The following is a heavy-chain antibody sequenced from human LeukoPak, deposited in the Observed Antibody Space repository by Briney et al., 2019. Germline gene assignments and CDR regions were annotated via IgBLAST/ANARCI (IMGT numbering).Heavy chain of an antibody. CDR2: ISYDGSNK. D-gene: IGHD2-2*01. CDR1: GFTFSSYA. V-gene: IGHV3-30*04. CDR3: ARGLGYCSSTSCYGFDY. J-gene: IGHJ4*02. Sequence: GGSLRLSCAASGFTFSSYAMHWVRQAPGKGLEWVAVISYDGSNKYYATPEQGRFTISRDNSKNPLYLQMNSLSGQDTRVYYCARGLGYCSSTSCYGFDYLGPGTLVTGSS.